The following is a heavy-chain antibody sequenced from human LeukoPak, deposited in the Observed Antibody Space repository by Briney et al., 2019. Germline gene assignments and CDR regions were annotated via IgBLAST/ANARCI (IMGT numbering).Heavy chain of an antibody. Sequence: GGSLRLSCAASGFTFSNYWMTWVRQAPGKGLEWVANIKQDGSEKYYVDSVKGRFTISRDDAKNSLYLQMNSLRAEDAAVYYCARRSGYDFFDYWGQGTPVTVSS. CDR3: ARRSGYDFFDY. V-gene: IGHV3-7*01. CDR2: IKQDGSEK. D-gene: IGHD5-12*01. J-gene: IGHJ4*02. CDR1: GFTFSNYW.